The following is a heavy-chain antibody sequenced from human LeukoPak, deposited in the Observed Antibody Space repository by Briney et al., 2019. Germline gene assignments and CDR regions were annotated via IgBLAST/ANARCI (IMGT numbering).Heavy chain of an antibody. CDR3: ARQGVSRADAFDI. CDR1: GGSISSYY. V-gene: IGHV4-4*09. CDR2: IYTSGST. Sequence: PSETLSLTCTVSGGSISSYYWSWIRQPPGKGLEWIGYIYTSGSTNYNPSLKSRVTISVDTSKNQFSLKLSSVTAADTAVYYCARQGVSRADAFDIWGQGTMVTVSS. J-gene: IGHJ3*02. D-gene: IGHD3-16*01.